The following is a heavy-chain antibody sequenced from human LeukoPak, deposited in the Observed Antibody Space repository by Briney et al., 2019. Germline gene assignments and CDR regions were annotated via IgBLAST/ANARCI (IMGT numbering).Heavy chain of an antibody. J-gene: IGHJ4*02. CDR3: AGVRPEWELLRTNPEYPDY. CDR1: GYSISSGYF. D-gene: IGHD1-26*01. CDR2: IYHSGST. Sequence: PSETLSLTCTVSGYSISSGYFWGWIRQPPEKGLEWIGNIYHSGSTYYNPSLKSRVTISIDRSKNRFSLKLSSVTAADTAVYYCAGVRPEWELLRTNPEYPDYWGQGTLVTVSP. V-gene: IGHV4-38-2*02.